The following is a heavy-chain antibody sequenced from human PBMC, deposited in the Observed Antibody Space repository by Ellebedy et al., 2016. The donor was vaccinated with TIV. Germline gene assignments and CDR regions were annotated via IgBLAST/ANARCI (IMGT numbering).Heavy chain of an antibody. CDR1: GFTFSSYG. CDR2: IWYDGSNK. Sequence: PGGSLRLSCAASGFTFSSYGMHWVRQAPGKGLEWVAVIWYDGSNKYYADSVKGRFTISRDNSKNTLYLQMNSLRAEDTAVYYCAREAHSGPKRSAIRYWGQGTLVTVSS. D-gene: IGHD2-21*01. V-gene: IGHV3-33*01. CDR3: AREAHSGPKRSAIRY. J-gene: IGHJ4*02.